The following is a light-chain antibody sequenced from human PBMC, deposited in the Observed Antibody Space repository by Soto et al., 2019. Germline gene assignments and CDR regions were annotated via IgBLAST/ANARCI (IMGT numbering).Light chain of an antibody. Sequence: DIQMTQSPSSLSASVGDRVTITCRASESISGYLNWFQQKPGKAPKLLIYATASLQSGVPSRFSGSGSGTDFTLTISSLQPEDFATYYWQQSYRTPSITFGQGTRLEIK. V-gene: IGKV1-39*01. CDR1: ESISGY. CDR3: QQSYRTPSIT. CDR2: ATA. J-gene: IGKJ5*01.